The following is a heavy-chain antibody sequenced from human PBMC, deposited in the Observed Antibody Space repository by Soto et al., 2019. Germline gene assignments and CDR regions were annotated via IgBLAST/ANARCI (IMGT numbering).Heavy chain of an antibody. V-gene: IGHV4-39*01. CDR3: ARDNYYDSSGYPNYFDY. CDR1: GGSISSSSYY. J-gene: IGHJ4*02. D-gene: IGHD3-22*01. Sequence: PSETLSLTCTVSGGSISSSSYYWGWIRQPPGKGPEWIGSIYYSGSTYYNPSLKSRVTISVDTSKNQFSLKLSSVTAADTAVYYCARDNYYDSSGYPNYFDYWGQGTLVTVSS. CDR2: IYYSGST.